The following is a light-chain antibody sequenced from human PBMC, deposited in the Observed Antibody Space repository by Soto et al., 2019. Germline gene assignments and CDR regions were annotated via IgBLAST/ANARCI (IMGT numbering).Light chain of an antibody. CDR1: QSVSSK. J-gene: IGKJ1*01. V-gene: IGKV3-15*01. Sequence: EIVMTQSPATLSVSPGERATLSCRASQSVSSKLAWFQQKPGQAPRLLIYGASTRATGIPARFSGSGSGTEFTVTISSLQSEDFAVYYCQQYNNWPRTFGQGTKVDIK. CDR2: GAS. CDR3: QQYNNWPRT.